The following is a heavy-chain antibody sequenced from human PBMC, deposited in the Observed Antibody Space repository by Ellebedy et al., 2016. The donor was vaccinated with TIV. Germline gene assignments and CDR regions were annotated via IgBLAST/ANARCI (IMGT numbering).Heavy chain of an antibody. CDR3: ARDFYYESSDSWFDVFDI. CDR1: GYRFTGYG. CDR2: SSTYNGET. J-gene: IGHJ3*02. D-gene: IGHD3-22*01. V-gene: IGHV1-18*01. Sequence: AASVKVSCKASGYRFTGYGISWVRQAPGQGLEWMGWSSTYNGETNYAQKLQGRVTMTTDTTANTAYMELRSLRSDDTAVYYCARDFYYESSDSWFDVFDIWGQGTIVTVSS.